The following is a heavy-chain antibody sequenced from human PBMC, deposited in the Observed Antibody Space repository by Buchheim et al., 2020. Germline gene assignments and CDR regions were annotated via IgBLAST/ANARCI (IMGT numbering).Heavy chain of an antibody. D-gene: IGHD3-22*01. V-gene: IGHV3-66*01. CDR3: AGKSYYYDSSGYYAL. CDR2: IYSGGST. Sequence: EVQLVESGGGLVQPGGSLRLSCAASGFTVSSNYMSWVRQAPGKGLEWVSVIYSGGSTYYADSVKGRFPISRDNSKNTLYLQMNSRRAEEMAVYYCAGKSYYYDSSGYYALWGQGTL. J-gene: IGHJ4*02. CDR1: GFTVSSNY.